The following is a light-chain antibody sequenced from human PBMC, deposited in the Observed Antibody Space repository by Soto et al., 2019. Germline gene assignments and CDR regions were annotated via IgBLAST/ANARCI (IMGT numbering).Light chain of an antibody. J-gene: IGLJ1*01. V-gene: IGLV2-14*01. CDR2: EVT. CDR3: SSYANNHYV. CDR1: TSDVGGDKF. Sequence: QSVLTQPASVSGPPGQSITITCTGTTSDVGGDKFVSWYQHHPGKAPKLMIYEVTNRPSGVSDRFSGSKSGNTASLNISGLQAEDEADYYCSSYANNHYVFGTGTKVTVL.